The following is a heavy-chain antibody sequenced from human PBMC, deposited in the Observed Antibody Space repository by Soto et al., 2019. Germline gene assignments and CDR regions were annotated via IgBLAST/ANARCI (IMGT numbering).Heavy chain of an antibody. V-gene: IGHV1-8*01. CDR2: MNPNSGNT. Sequence: ASVKVSCKASGYTFTSYDINWVRQATGQGLEWMGWMNPNSGNTGYAQKFQGRVTMTRNTSISTAYMELSSLRSEDTAVYYRARATTVTTALDYWGQGTLVTSPQ. D-gene: IGHD4-17*01. J-gene: IGHJ4*02. CDR1: GYTFTSYD. CDR3: ARATTVTTALDY.